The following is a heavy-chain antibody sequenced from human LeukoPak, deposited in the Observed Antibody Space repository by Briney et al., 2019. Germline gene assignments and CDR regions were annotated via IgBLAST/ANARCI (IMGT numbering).Heavy chain of an antibody. CDR1: GGSISRSNW. V-gene: IGHV4-4*02. CDR2: IYDNGST. J-gene: IGHJ4*02. CDR3: ASPRAERSTWYAVDY. D-gene: IGHD6-13*01. Sequence: SETLSLTCAVSGGSISRSNWWSWVRPSPGKGLEWIGEIYDNGSTDYNPSLKSRVTISVDKSKNQFSLKLSSVTAADTAVYYCASPRAERSTWYAVDYWGQGTLVTVSS.